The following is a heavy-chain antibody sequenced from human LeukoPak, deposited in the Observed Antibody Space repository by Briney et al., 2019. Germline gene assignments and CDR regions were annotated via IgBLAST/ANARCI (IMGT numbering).Heavy chain of an antibody. CDR3: ARDMYYYDSSGYYSDAFDI. CDR1: GFTFSSYW. Sequence: GGSLRLSCAASGFTFSSYWMSWVRQAPGKGLEWVANIKQDGSEKYYVDSVKGRFTISRDNAKNSLYLQMNSLRAEDTAVYYCARDMYYYDSSGYYSDAFDIWGQGTMVTVSS. V-gene: IGHV3-7*01. D-gene: IGHD3-22*01. J-gene: IGHJ3*02. CDR2: IKQDGSEK.